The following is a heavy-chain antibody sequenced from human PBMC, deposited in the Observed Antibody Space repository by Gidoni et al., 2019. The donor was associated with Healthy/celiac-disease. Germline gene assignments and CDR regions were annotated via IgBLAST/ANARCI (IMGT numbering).Heavy chain of an antibody. CDR2: ISSSSSYI. V-gene: IGHV3-21*01. CDR3: ARDPQQGYKENAFDI. CDR1: GFTFSSYS. J-gene: IGHJ3*02. Sequence: EVQLVESGGGLVKPGGSLRLSCAASGFTFSSYSMNWVRQAPGKGLEWVSSISSSSSYIYYADSVKGRFTISRDNAKNSLYLQMNSLRAEDTAVYYCARDPQQGYKENAFDIWGQGTMVTVSS. D-gene: IGHD6-13*01.